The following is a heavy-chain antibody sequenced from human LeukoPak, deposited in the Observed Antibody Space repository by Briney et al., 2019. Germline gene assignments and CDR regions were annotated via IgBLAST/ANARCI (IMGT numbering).Heavy chain of an antibody. Sequence: GGSLRLSCAVSGFTFSSSWMTWVRQAPGKGLEWVATMNSDGGQKSYVDSVKGRSTISRDNAKNSLYLQMNSLRAEDTAVYYCARNYAYNHFDYWGQGTLVTVSS. D-gene: IGHD5-24*01. J-gene: IGHJ4*02. V-gene: IGHV3-7*01. CDR2: MNSDGGQK. CDR3: ARNYAYNHFDY. CDR1: GFTFSSSW.